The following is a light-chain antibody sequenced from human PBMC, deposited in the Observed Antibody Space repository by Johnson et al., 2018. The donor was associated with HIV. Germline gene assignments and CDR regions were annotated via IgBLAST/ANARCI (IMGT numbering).Light chain of an antibody. CDR2: DNN. J-gene: IGLJ1*01. CDR3: GTWDSSRSPYV. V-gene: IGLV1-51*01. CDR1: SSNIGNNY. Sequence: QSVLTQPPSVSAAPGQKVTISCSGSSSNIGNNYVSWYQQLPGTAPKLLIYDNNKRPSGIPDRFSGSKSGTSATLGITGLQTGDEADYYCGTWDSSRSPYVCGTGTKVTVL.